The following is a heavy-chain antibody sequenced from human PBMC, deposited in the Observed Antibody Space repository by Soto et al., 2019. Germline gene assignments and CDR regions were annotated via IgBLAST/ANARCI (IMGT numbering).Heavy chain of an antibody. CDR1: GFSFSSFG. J-gene: IGHJ4*02. CDR2: VSYDGNNN. CDR3: TALGYYDATAGGGY. D-gene: IGHD3-22*01. Sequence: PGGSLRLSCAASGFSFSSFGMHWVRQAPGKGLEWVAVVSYDGNNNYYADSVRGRFTISRDNSKNTLFLQMNSLRTEDTAVYYCTALGYYDATAGGGYWGQGTLVTVSS. V-gene: IGHV3-30*03.